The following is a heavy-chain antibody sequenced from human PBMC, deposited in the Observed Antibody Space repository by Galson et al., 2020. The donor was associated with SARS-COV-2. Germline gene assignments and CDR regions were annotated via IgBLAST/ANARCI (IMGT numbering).Heavy chain of an antibody. CDR2: IYTSGST. D-gene: IGHD6-19*01. J-gene: IGHJ6*02. CDR3: AREVHSSGYYYYYGMDV. CDR1: GGSISSGRYY. Sequence: SETLSLTCTVSGGSISSGRYYWSWIRQPAGKGLEWIGRIYTSGSTNYNPSLKSRVTISVDTSKNQFSLKLSSVTAADTAVYYCAREVHSSGYYYYYGMDVWGQGTTVTVSS. V-gene: IGHV4-61*02.